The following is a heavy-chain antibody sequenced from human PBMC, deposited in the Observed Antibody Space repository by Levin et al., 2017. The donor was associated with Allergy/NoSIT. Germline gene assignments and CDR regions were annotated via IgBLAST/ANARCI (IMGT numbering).Heavy chain of an antibody. Sequence: PGGSLRLSCEASGFPFNHYGMHWVRQAPGKGLEWVAFSLYDGSKTYYRDSVKGRCTVSRDNSKNTLYLQMNSLRVADTAVYFCARDRSGDYFYHWGKGTLVTVSS. CDR3: ARDRSGDYFYH. V-gene: IGHV3-33*01. CDR1: GFPFNHYG. D-gene: IGHD5-12*01. CDR2: SLYDGSKT. J-gene: IGHJ4*02.